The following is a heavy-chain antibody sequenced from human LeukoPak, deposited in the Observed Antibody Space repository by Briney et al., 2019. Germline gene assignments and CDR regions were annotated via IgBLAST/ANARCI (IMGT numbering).Heavy chain of an antibody. CDR1: GGSFSGYY. D-gene: IGHD6-19*01. CDR3: ASLVKYNSGWYSFDY. CDR2: INHSGST. J-gene: IGHJ4*02. Sequence: SETLSLTCAVYGGSFSGYYWSWIRQSPGKGLEWIGEINHSGSTNYNPSLKSRVTISVDTSKNQFSLKLSSVTAADTAVYYCASLVKYNSGWYSFDYWGQGTLVTVSS. V-gene: IGHV4-34*01.